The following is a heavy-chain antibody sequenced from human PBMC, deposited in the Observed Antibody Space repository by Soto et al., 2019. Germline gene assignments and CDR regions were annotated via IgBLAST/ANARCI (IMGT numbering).Heavy chain of an antibody. Sequence: TSETLSLTCTVSGCSISSSSYYWGWIRQPPGKGLEWIGSIYYSGSTYYNPSLKSRVTISVDTSKNQFSLKLSSVTAADTAVYYCASPRLRFLEWRDYYMDVWGKGTTVTVSS. CDR1: GCSISSSSYY. J-gene: IGHJ6*03. CDR3: ASPRLRFLEWRDYYMDV. CDR2: IYYSGST. D-gene: IGHD3-3*01. V-gene: IGHV4-39*01.